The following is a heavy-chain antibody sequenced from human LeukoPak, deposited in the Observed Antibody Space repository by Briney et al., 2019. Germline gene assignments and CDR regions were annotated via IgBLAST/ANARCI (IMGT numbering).Heavy chain of an antibody. Sequence: ASVKVSCKASGYTFTGYYMHWVRQAPGQGLEWMGWINPNSGGTNYAQKFQGRVTMTRDTSISTAYMELSRLRSDDTDVYYCARSRAYYYDSSGYSEYFQHWGQGTLVTVSS. CDR1: GYTFTGYY. D-gene: IGHD3-22*01. CDR3: ARSRAYYYDSSGYSEYFQH. J-gene: IGHJ1*01. CDR2: INPNSGGT. V-gene: IGHV1-2*02.